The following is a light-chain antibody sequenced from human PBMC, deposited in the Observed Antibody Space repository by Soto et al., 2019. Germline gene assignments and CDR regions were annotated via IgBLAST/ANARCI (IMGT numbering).Light chain of an antibody. CDR2: KAS. V-gene: IGKV1-5*03. CDR1: QSISSW. J-gene: IGKJ1*01. Sequence: DIQMTQSPSTLSASVGDKVTITCRASQSISSWLAWYQQKPGKAPKLLIYKASTLESGVPSNFSGSGSGTEFTLSISSLQPEDLATYDCQQYNSYSWTFGQGTKVDVK. CDR3: QQYNSYSWT.